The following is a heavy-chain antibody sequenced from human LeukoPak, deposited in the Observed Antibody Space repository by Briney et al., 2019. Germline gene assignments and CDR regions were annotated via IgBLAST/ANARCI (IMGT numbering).Heavy chain of an antibody. CDR3: ASEKRTYYDSSGYYRDPFDP. Sequence: ASVKVSCRASGGTFSSYAISWVRQAPGQGLEWMGRIIPILGIANYAQKFQGRVTITADKSTSTAYMELSSLRSEDTAVYYCASEKRTYYDSSGYYRDPFDPWGQGTLVTVSS. CDR2: IIPILGIA. CDR1: GGTFSSYA. J-gene: IGHJ5*02. V-gene: IGHV1-69*04. D-gene: IGHD3-22*01.